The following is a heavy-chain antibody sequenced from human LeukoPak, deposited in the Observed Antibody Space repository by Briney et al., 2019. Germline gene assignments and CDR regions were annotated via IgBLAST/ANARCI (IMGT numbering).Heavy chain of an antibody. V-gene: IGHV4-34*01. Sequence: KPGGSLRLSCAASGFTFNNYAMNWVRQPPGKGLEWIGEINRSGNTRYNPSLKSRVSMSADTSKSQFSLHISSVTAADTAVYYCARTSRRNLVTGLRTRPFDFWGQGTMVTVSS. CDR2: INRSGNT. J-gene: IGHJ3*01. D-gene: IGHD3-9*01. CDR3: ARTSRRNLVTGLRTRPFDF. CDR1: GFTFNNYA.